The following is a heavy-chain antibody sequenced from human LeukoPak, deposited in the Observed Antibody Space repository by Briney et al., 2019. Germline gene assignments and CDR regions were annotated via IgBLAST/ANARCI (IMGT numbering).Heavy chain of an antibody. Sequence: SETLSPTCAVSGGSISSSNWWSWVRQPPGKGLEWIGEIYHSGSTNYNPSLKSRVTISVDKSKNQFSLKLSSVTAADTAVYYCAREGRQWLVRGYYFDYWGQGTLVTVSS. CDR1: GGSISSSNW. J-gene: IGHJ4*02. CDR2: IYHSGST. V-gene: IGHV4-4*02. CDR3: AREGRQWLVRGYYFDY. D-gene: IGHD6-19*01.